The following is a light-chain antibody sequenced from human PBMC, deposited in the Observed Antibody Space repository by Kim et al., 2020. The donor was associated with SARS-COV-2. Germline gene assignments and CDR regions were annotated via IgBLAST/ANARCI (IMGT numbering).Light chain of an antibody. CDR1: STDVGDYDF. J-gene: IGLJ1*01. Sequence: GQSIAISCTGTSTDVGDYDFVSWYQQHPGKAPKLMIFDVRRRPSGVSNRFSGTKYGNTAYLTISGLQAEDEADYYCSSFRSSSNYVFGTGTKVTVL. CDR2: DVR. CDR3: SSFRSSSNYV. V-gene: IGLV2-14*03.